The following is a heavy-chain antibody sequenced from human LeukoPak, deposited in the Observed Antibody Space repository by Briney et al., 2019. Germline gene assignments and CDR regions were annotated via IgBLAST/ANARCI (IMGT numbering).Heavy chain of an antibody. Sequence: SQTLSLTCTVSGGSISSGSYYWSWIRQPAGTGLEWIGRIYTSGSTNYNPSLKSRVTISVDTSKNQFSLKLSSVTAADTAVYYCARETRPDIVATIGVCWFDPWGQGTLVTVSS. CDR3: ARETRPDIVATIGVCWFDP. D-gene: IGHD5-12*01. CDR2: IYTSGST. CDR1: GGSISSGSYY. V-gene: IGHV4-61*02. J-gene: IGHJ5*02.